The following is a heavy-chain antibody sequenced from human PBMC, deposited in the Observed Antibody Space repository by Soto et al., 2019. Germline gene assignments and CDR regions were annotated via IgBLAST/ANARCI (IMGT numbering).Heavy chain of an antibody. CDR3: GGRAYYDAFDM. J-gene: IGHJ3*02. V-gene: IGHV3-23*01. D-gene: IGHD2-15*01. CDR1: GFSFSEYS. Sequence: EVQLLESGGGWVQPGGSLRLSCVASGFSFSEYSMTWVRQAPGQGLEWVSTISGRDYRTYYAASVRGRFTISRDNSKNTHNLQMHTLRAEDTVLYYWGGRAYYDAFDMWGEGTRGNVSS. CDR2: ISGRDYRT.